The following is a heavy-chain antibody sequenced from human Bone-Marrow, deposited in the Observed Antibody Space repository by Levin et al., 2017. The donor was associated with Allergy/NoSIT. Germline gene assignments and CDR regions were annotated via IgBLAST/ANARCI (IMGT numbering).Heavy chain of an antibody. CDR1: SEMFRNYE. V-gene: IGHV3-48*03. D-gene: IGHD2-15*01. CDR3: ADLYCSSGTCFFDY. Sequence: GGSLRLSCVGSSEMFRNYEMTWVRLVPGKGLEWISYMGARGSLSYADSVKGRFTVFRDNDKNTLYLHMNRLRVDDTALYYCADLYCSSGTCFFDYWGRGTQVTVSS. CDR2: MGARGSL. J-gene: IGHJ4*02.